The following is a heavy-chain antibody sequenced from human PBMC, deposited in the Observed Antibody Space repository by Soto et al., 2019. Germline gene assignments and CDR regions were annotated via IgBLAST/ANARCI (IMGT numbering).Heavy chain of an antibody. CDR3: ARAGICSGGTCYLDWYFDL. V-gene: IGHV3-23*01. Sequence: EVQLLESGGDLEQPGGSLRLSCAASGFTFSSYAMNWVRQAPGKGLEWVSALSDSGRNTYYADSVKGRFTISRDNSRNTLFLQMNRLRAEDPAVYFCARAGICSGGTCYLDWYFDLWGRGTLVSVSS. CDR2: LSDSGRNT. D-gene: IGHD2-15*01. CDR1: GFTFSSYA. J-gene: IGHJ2*01.